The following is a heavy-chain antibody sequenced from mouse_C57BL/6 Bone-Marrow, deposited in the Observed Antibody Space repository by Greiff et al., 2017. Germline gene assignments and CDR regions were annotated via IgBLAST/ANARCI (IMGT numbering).Heavy chain of an antibody. CDR3: TTWGIEITRAMDD. CDR1: GFNINDDY. D-gene: IGHD2-4*01. J-gene: IGHJ4*01. CDR2: IDPEHGDT. V-gene: IGHV14-4*01. Sequence: EVQLQQSGAELVRPGASVKLSCTASGFNINDDYMHWVKQRPEQGLEWIGWIDPEHGDTECASKFQGKATITADTSSNTAYLQLSSLTSEDTAVYYCTTWGIEITRAMDDWGQGTSVTVSS.